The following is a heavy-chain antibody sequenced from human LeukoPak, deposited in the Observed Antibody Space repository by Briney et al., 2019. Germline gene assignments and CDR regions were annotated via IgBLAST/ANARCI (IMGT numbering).Heavy chain of an antibody. CDR3: AREFPWARRGYSYGPGSGKNWFDP. V-gene: IGHV4-34*01. J-gene: IGHJ5*02. D-gene: IGHD5-18*01. Sequence: NPSETLSLTCAVYGVSFSGYYWSWIRQPPGKGLEWIGEINHSGSTNYNPSLKSRVTISVDKSKNQFSLKLSSVTAADTAVYYCAREFPWARRGYSYGPGSGKNWFDPWGQGTLVTVSS. CDR2: INHSGST. CDR1: GVSFSGYY.